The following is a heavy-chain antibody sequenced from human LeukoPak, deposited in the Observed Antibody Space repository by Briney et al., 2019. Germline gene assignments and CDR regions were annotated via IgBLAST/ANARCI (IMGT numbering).Heavy chain of an antibody. Sequence: SETLSLTXTVSGGSISSYYWSWIRQPPGKGLEWIGYIYYSGSTNYNPSLKSRVTISVDTSKNQFSLKLSSVTAADTAVYYCARASRGTYYDILTGYYGFDWFDPWGQGTLVTVSS. CDR2: IYYSGST. J-gene: IGHJ5*02. CDR3: ARASRGTYYDILTGYYGFDWFDP. V-gene: IGHV4-59*01. D-gene: IGHD3-9*01. CDR1: GGSISSYY.